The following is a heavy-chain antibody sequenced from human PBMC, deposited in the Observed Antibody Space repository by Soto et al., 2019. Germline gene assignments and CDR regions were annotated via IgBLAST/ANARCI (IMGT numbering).Heavy chain of an antibody. J-gene: IGHJ5*02. D-gene: IGHD3-3*01. Sequence: QITLKESGPTLVKPTQTLTLTCTFSGFSLSTSGVGVGWIRQPPGKALEWLALIYWDDDKRYSPSLKSRLTITKDTSKNQVVLTMTNMDPVDTATYYCARLGVVYYILAPWGQGTLVTVSS. CDR3: ARLGVVYYILAP. CDR1: GFSLSTSGVG. V-gene: IGHV2-5*02. CDR2: IYWDDDK.